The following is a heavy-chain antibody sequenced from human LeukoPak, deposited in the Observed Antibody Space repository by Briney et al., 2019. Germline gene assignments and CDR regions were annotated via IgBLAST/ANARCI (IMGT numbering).Heavy chain of an antibody. CDR3: ARAGGAIAAPTD. D-gene: IGHD6-13*01. CDR1: GGSISSGGYY. Sequence: SETLSLTCTVSGGSISSGGYYWSWIRQHPGKGLEWIGYIYYSGSTYYNPSLKSRVTISVDTSKNQFSLKLSSVIAADTAVYYCARAGGAIAAPTDWGQGTLVTVSS. CDR2: IYYSGST. J-gene: IGHJ4*02. V-gene: IGHV4-31*03.